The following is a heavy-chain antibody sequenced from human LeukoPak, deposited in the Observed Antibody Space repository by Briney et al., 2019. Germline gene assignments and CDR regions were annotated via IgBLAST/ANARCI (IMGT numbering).Heavy chain of an antibody. CDR3: ARPYGSSSYHLDY. CDR1: GGSISSSSYY. CDR2: IYYSGST. D-gene: IGHD6-6*01. J-gene: IGHJ4*02. V-gene: IGHV4-39*01. Sequence: SETLSLTCTVSGGSISSSSYYWGWVRQPPGKGLEWIGSIYYSGSTYYNPSLKSRVTISVDTSKNQFSLKLSSVTAADTAVYYCARPYGSSSYHLDYWGQGTLVTVSS.